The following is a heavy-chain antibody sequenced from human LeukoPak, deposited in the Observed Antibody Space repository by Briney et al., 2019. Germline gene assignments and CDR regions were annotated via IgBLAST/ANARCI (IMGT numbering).Heavy chain of an antibody. CDR2: IYYSGST. CDR1: GGSISSSSYY. Sequence: MSSETLSLTCTVSGGSISSSSYYWGWIRQPPGKGLEWIGSIYYSGSTYYNPSLKSRVTISVDTSKNQFSLKLSSVTAADTAVYYCARPNYGSGSPFDYWGQGTLVTVSS. D-gene: IGHD3-10*01. J-gene: IGHJ4*02. CDR3: ARPNYGSGSPFDY. V-gene: IGHV4-39*07.